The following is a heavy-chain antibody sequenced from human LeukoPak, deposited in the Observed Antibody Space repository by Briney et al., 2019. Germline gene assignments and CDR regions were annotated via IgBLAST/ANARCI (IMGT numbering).Heavy chain of an antibody. V-gene: IGHV4-4*07. CDR3: ARVSSYGYSNEGMDYFDY. CDR2: IYTSGST. D-gene: IGHD4-11*01. Sequence: SETLSLTCTVSGGSISSYYWSWIRQPAGKGLEWIGRIYTSGSTNYNPSLKSRVTMSVDTSKNQFSLKLSSVTAADTAVYYCARVSSYGYSNEGMDYFDYWGQGTLVTVSS. J-gene: IGHJ4*02. CDR1: GGSISSYY.